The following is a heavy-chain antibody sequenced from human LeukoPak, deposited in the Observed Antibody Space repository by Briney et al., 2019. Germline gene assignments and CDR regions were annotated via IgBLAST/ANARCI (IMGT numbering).Heavy chain of an antibody. CDR3: ATSVVVVAASFDY. V-gene: IGHV1-24*01. CDR2: FDPEDGET. CDR1: GYTLTELP. Sequence: ASVKVSCTVSGYTLTELPMHWVRQAPGKGLEWMGGFDPEDGETIYAQKFQGRVTMTEDTSTDTAYMELSSLRSEDTAVYYCATSVVVVAASFDYWGQGTLVTVSS. J-gene: IGHJ4*02. D-gene: IGHD2-15*01.